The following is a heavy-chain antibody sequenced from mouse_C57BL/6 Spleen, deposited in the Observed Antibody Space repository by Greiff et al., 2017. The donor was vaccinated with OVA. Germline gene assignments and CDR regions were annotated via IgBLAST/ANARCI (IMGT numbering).Heavy chain of an antibody. CDR3: ARGGKGSSGYVIAY. V-gene: IGHV5-17*01. CDR2: ISSGSSTI. D-gene: IGHD3-2*02. Sequence: EVNVVESGGGLVKPGGSLKLSCAASGFTFSDYGMHWVRQAPEKGLEWVAYISSGSSTIYYADTVKGRFTISRDNAKNTLFLQMTSLRSEDTAMYYCARGGKGSSGYVIAYWGQGTLVTVSA. CDR1: GFTFSDYG. J-gene: IGHJ3*01.